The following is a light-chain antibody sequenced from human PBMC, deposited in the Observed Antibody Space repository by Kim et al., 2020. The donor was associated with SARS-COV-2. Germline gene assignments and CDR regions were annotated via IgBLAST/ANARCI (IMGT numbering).Light chain of an antibody. CDR3: QQSYTSPWT. J-gene: IGKJ1*01. CDR2: AAS. V-gene: IGKV1-39*01. CDR1: QTISIY. Sequence: ASVGDRVTITCRASQTISIYLNWYQQTPGKVPKLLIYAASGLQNGVPSRFSGSGSGTEFTLTISSLEPEDSATYYCQQSYTSPWTFGQGTKVDIK.